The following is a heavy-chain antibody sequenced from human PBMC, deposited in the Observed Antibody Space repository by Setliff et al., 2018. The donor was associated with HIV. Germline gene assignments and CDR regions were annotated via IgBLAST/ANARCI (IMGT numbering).Heavy chain of an antibody. D-gene: IGHD1-26*01. CDR3: ARDRYSGSSTDY. CDR1: VFTFNNYG. J-gene: IGHJ4*02. Sequence: GGSLRLSCAASVFTFNNYGMNWVRQAPGKGLEWVAFIRYDGSQKYYVDSVKGRFTISRDNSKNTLYLQMNSLRVEDTAVYYCARDRYSGSSTDYWGQGTLVTVSS. V-gene: IGHV3-30*02. CDR2: IRYDGSQK.